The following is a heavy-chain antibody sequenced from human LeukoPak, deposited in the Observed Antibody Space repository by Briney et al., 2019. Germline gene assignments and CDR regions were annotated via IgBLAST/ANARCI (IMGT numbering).Heavy chain of an antibody. Sequence: VASVKVSCKASGGTFSSYAISWVRQAPGQGLEWMGWINPNSGGTNYAQKFQGRVTMTRDTSISTAYMELSRLRSDDTAVYYCARGYYYDSSGYYYGPYAFDIWGQGTMVTVSS. CDR1: GGTFSSYA. D-gene: IGHD3-22*01. V-gene: IGHV1-2*02. CDR3: ARGYYYDSSGYYYGPYAFDI. J-gene: IGHJ3*02. CDR2: INPNSGGT.